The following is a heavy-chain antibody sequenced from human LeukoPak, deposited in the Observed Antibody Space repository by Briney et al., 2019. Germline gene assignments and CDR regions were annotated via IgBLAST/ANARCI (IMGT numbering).Heavy chain of an antibody. V-gene: IGHV3-53*01. J-gene: IGHJ4*02. Sequence: PGGSLRLSCAASGLTVSSNHMSWVRQAPGKGLEWVSAIYSGDSTYYADSVKGRFTISRDDSKREVYLQMDSLRAEDTAVYYCARGLVYPTGHFDCWGQGTLVIVSS. CDR2: IYSGDST. CDR1: GLTVSSNH. CDR3: ARGLVYPTGHFDC. D-gene: IGHD1-1*01.